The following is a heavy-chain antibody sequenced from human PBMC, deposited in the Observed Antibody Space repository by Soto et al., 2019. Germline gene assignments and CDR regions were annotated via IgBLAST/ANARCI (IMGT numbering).Heavy chain of an antibody. J-gene: IGHJ6*02. Sequence: PSETLSLTCAVYGGSFSGYYWSWIRQPPGKGLEWIGEINHSGSTNYNPSLKSRVTISVDTSKNQFSLKLSSVTAADTAVYYCASGRFLEWLLYPNYYYYYGMDVWGQGTTVTV. V-gene: IGHV4-34*01. CDR1: GGSFSGYY. CDR2: INHSGST. D-gene: IGHD3-3*01. CDR3: ASGRFLEWLLYPNYYYYYGMDV.